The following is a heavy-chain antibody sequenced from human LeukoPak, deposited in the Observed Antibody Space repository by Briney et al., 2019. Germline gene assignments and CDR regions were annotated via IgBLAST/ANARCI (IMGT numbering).Heavy chain of an antibody. J-gene: IGHJ3*02. CDR1: GGSFSGYY. V-gene: IGHV4-34*01. Sequence: SETLSLTCAVYGGSFSGYYWSWIRQPPGKGLEWIGEINHSGSTNYNPSLKSRVTISVDTSKNQFSLKLSSVTAADTVVYYCASQYCSSTSCYPRAAFDIWGQGTMVTVSS. CDR2: INHSGST. D-gene: IGHD2-2*01. CDR3: ASQYCSSTSCYPRAAFDI.